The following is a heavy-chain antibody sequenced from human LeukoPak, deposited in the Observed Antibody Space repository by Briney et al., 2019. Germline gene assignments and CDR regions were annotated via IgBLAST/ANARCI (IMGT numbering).Heavy chain of an antibody. CDR2: IYTSGST. Sequence: PSETLSLTCTVSSGSISSGSYYWSRIRQPAGKGLEWIGRIYTSGSTNCNPSLKSRVTISVDTSKNQFSLKLSSVTAADTAVYYCVRGRYYGSGSYFFDYWGQGTLVTVSS. D-gene: IGHD3-10*01. CDR3: VRGRYYGSGSYFFDY. CDR1: SGSISSGSYY. J-gene: IGHJ4*02. V-gene: IGHV4-61*02.